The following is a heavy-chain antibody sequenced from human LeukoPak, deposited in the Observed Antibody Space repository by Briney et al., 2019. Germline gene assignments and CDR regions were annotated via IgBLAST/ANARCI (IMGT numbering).Heavy chain of an antibody. Sequence: SETLSLTCTVSGGSISSSSYYWGWIRQPPGKGLEWIGSIYYSGSTYYNPSLKSRVTISVDTSKNQFSLKLSSVTAADTAMYYCARVPYWALVDYWGQGTLVTVSS. CDR2: IYYSGST. V-gene: IGHV4-39*07. CDR1: GGSISSSSYY. J-gene: IGHJ4*02. D-gene: IGHD2-15*01. CDR3: ARVPYWALVDY.